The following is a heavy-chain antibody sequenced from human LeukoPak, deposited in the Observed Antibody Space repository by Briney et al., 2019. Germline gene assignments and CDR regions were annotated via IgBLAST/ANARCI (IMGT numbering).Heavy chain of an antibody. D-gene: IGHD6-13*01. CDR1: GGSFSGYY. J-gene: IGHJ4*02. CDR2: INHSGST. CDR3: ARGIAAAGV. Sequence: SETLSLTCAVYGGSFSGYYWSWIRQPPGKGLEWIGEINHSGSTNYNPSLKSRVTISVDTSKNQFSLKLNSVTAADTAVYYCARGIAAAGVWGQGALVTVSS. V-gene: IGHV4-34*01.